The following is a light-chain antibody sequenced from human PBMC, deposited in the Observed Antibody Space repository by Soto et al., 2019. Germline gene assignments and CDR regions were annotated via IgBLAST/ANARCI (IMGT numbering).Light chain of an antibody. CDR2: DAS. CDR1: QNVSSY. Sequence: EIVLTQSPATLSLSPGERATLSCRARQNVSSYLAWYQQKPGQAPRLLIFDASNRATGTPARFSGSGSGTDFTLTISSLEPEDFADYYCQQRSNWPSLTFGGGTKVEIK. CDR3: QQRSNWPSLT. J-gene: IGKJ4*01. V-gene: IGKV3-11*01.